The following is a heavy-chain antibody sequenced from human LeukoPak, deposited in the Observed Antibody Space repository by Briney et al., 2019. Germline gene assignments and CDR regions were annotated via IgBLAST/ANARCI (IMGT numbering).Heavy chain of an antibody. V-gene: IGHV1-2*02. J-gene: IGHJ4*02. D-gene: IGHD2-15*01. CDR1: GYTFTGYY. CDR3: ARDWVLVVVAAATSAYFDY. Sequence: ASVKVSCKASGYTFTGYYMHWVRQAPGQGLEWMGWINPNSGGTNYAQKFQGRVTMTRDTSISTAYMELSRLRSDDTAVYYCARDWVLVVVAAATSAYFDYWGQGTLVTVSS. CDR2: INPNSGGT.